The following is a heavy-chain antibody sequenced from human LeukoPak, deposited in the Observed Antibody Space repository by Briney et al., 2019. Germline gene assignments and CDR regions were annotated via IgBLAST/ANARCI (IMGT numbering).Heavy chain of an antibody. J-gene: IGHJ6*02. D-gene: IGHD5-12*01. Sequence: GASVKVSCKASGYTFTSYGISWVRPAPGQGLEWMGWINPNSGGTNYAQKCQGWVTMTRDTSISTAYMELSRLRSDDTAVYYCASSRYSGYDDYYYGMDVWGQGTTVTVSS. CDR3: ASSRYSGYDDYYYGMDV. CDR2: INPNSGGT. CDR1: GYTFTSYG. V-gene: IGHV1-2*04.